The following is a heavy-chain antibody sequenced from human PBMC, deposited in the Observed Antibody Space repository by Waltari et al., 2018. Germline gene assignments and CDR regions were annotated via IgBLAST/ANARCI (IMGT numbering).Heavy chain of an antibody. D-gene: IGHD2-15*01. Sequence: QVQLQESGPGLVKPSETLSLTCTVSGGSISSYYWSWIRQPPGQGLGWIGYIYYSGSTNYNPSLKSRVTISVDTSKNQFSLKLSSVTAADTAVYYCARVLMYCSGGSCHPLYYGMDVWGQGTTVTVSS. CDR1: GGSISSYY. V-gene: IGHV4-59*01. CDR2: IYYSGST. J-gene: IGHJ6*02. CDR3: ARVLMYCSGGSCHPLYYGMDV.